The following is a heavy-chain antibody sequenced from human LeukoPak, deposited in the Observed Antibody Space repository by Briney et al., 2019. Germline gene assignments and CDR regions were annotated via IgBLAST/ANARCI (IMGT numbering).Heavy chain of an antibody. CDR2: IYYSGST. J-gene: IGHJ4*02. Sequence: SETLSLTCTVSGGSISSGVYYWSWIRQHPGKGLEWIGYIYYSGSTNYNPSLKSRVTISVDTSKNQFSLKLSSVTAADTAVYYCARVGTYGSGSYLSWLDYWGQGTLVTVSS. V-gene: IGHV4-61*08. CDR3: ARVGTYGSGSYLSWLDY. CDR1: GGSISSGVYY. D-gene: IGHD3-10*01.